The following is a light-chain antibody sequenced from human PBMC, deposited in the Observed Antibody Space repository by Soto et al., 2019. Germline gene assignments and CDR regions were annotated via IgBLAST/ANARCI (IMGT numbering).Light chain of an antibody. CDR1: QSISSW. J-gene: IGKJ5*01. V-gene: IGKV1-5*01. CDR2: DAS. Sequence: TRYTWTLSAWERVRVGKSVGASQSISSWLAWYQQKPGKAPKLLIYDASSLESGVPSRFSGSGAGTEFTLTISSLQPDDFATYYCQQANSFPSTFGQGTRLEIK. CDR3: QQANSFPST.